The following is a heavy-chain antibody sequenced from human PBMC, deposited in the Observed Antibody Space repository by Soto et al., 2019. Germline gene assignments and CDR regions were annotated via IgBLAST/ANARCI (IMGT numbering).Heavy chain of an antibody. D-gene: IGHD6-19*01. CDR2: ISWNSGSI. V-gene: IGHV3-9*01. J-gene: IGHJ4*01. Sequence: EVQLVESGGGLVQPGRSLRLSCAASGFTFDDYAMHWVRQAPGKGLEWVSGISWNSGSIGYADSVKGRFTISRDNAKNSLYLQMHSLRAEDTALYYCANAGYSSAFDYWGHGTLVTVSS. CDR1: GFTFDDYA. CDR3: ANAGYSSAFDY.